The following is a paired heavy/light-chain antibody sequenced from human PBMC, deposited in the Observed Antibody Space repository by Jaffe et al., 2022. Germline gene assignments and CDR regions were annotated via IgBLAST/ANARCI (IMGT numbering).Light chain of an antibody. J-gene: IGLJ2*01. CDR1: ALPKQY. Sequence: SYELTQPPSVSVSPGQTARITCSGDALPKQYAYWYQQKPGQAPVLVIYKDSERPSGIPERFSGSSSGTTVTLTISGVQAEDEADYYCQSADSSGIVVFGGGTKLTVL. CDR2: KDS. CDR3: QSADSSGIVV. V-gene: IGLV3-25*03.
Heavy chain of an antibody. Sequence: QVQLVQSGAEVKKPGASVKVSCKASGYTFTSYDINWVRQATGQGLEWMGWMNPNSGNTGYAQKFQGRVTMTRNTSISTAYMELSSLRSEDTAVYYCARGAVPIAVAGTEWYWYFDLWGRGTLVTVSS. CDR1: GYTFTSYD. CDR3: ARGAVPIAVAGTEWYWYFDL. CDR2: MNPNSGNT. J-gene: IGHJ2*01. D-gene: IGHD6-19*01. V-gene: IGHV1-8*01.